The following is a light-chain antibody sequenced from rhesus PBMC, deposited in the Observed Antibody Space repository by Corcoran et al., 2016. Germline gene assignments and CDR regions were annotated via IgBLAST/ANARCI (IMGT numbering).Light chain of an antibody. Sequence: DIQMSQSPSSLSASVGDRVTITCRASHGISSFLNWYQQNPVKAPKLLINYANSLASGVPSRFIGSGSETEFTITISSLQPEDFATYYGQQGSSHPLTFGGGTKVEIK. CDR1: HGISSF. CDR3: QQGSSHPLT. V-gene: IGKV1-32*02. J-gene: IGKJ4*01. CDR2: YAN.